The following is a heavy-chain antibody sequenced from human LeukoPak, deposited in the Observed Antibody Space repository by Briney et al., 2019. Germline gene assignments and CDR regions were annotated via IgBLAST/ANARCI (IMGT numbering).Heavy chain of an antibody. CDR3: AREYSSGWYFDY. CDR2: IYYSGST. D-gene: IGHD6-19*01. J-gene: IGHJ4*02. Sequence: SETLSLTCTVSGGSISSYYWSWIRQPPGKGLEWIGYIYYSGSTSHNPSLKSRVTISLDTSKNQFSLKLSSVTAADTAVYYCAREYSSGWYFDYWGQGTLVTVSS. CDR1: GGSISSYY. V-gene: IGHV4-59*01.